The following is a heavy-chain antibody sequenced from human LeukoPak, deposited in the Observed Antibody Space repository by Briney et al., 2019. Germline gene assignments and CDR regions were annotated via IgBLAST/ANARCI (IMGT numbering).Heavy chain of an antibody. V-gene: IGHV4-59*01. CDR1: GGSISSYY. CDR3: ARDSSGLNWFDP. CDR2: IYYSGST. J-gene: IGHJ5*02. D-gene: IGHD3-22*01. Sequence: NPSETLSLTCTVSGGSISSYYWSWIRQPPGKGLEWIGYIYYSGSTNYNPSLKSRVTISVDTSKNQISLKLSSVTAADTAVYYCARDSSGLNWFDPWGQGTLVTVSS.